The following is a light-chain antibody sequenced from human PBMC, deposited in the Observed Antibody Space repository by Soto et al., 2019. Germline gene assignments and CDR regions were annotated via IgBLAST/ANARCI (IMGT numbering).Light chain of an antibody. CDR1: QSISSW. CDR2: KAS. V-gene: IGKV1-5*03. Sequence: DIQMTQSPSTLSASVGDRVTITCRVSQSISSWLAWYQQKPGKAPKLLIYKASSLESGVPSGFSGSGSGTEFTLTISSLQPDDFATYYCQQYNSYPYTFGQGTKLEIK. J-gene: IGKJ2*01. CDR3: QQYNSYPYT.